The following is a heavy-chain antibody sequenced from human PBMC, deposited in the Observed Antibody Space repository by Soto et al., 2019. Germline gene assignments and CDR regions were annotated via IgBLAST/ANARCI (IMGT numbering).Heavy chain of an antibody. CDR2: IWYDGSNK. V-gene: IGHV3-33*01. CDR3: AREGRYYDSSGYYSDY. CDR1: GFTFSSYG. Sequence: GGSLRLSCAASGFTFSSYGMHWVRQAPGKGLEWVAVIWYDGSNKYYADSVKGRFTISRDNSKNTLYLQMNSLRAEDTAVYYCAREGRYYDSSGYYSDYWGQGTLVTVSS. D-gene: IGHD3-22*01. J-gene: IGHJ4*02.